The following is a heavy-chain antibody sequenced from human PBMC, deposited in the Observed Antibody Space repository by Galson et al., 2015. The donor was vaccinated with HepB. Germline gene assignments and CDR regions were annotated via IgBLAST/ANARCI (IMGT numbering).Heavy chain of an antibody. D-gene: IGHD1-14*01. CDR1: GDSVSSNRAA. V-gene: IGHV6-1*01. CDR2: TYYRSKWYN. CDR3: AREGPTGGLDY. J-gene: IGHJ4*02. Sequence: CAISGDSVSSNRAAWHWIRQSPSRGLEWLGRTYYRSKWYNNYAISVKSRITINSDTSKNQFSLQLNSVTPEDTALYYCAREGPTGGLDYWGQGTLVTVSS.